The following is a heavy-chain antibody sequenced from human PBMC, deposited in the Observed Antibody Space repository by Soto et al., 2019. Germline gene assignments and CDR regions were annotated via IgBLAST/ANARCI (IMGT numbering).Heavy chain of an antibody. D-gene: IGHD3-3*01. CDR3: AHRVLRTVFGLVTTTAIYFDF. V-gene: IGHV2-5*02. Sequence: QITLNESGPTQVKPRQTLTLTCTFSGFSLTTSGVGVGWIRQSPGKAPEWLALIYWDDDKRYSPSLKSRLTITKDTSNNQVLLTMADWDPADTATYYCAHRVLRTVFGLVTTTAIYFDFWGQGTPVAVSS. CDR1: GFSLTTSGVG. J-gene: IGHJ4*02. CDR2: IYWDDDK.